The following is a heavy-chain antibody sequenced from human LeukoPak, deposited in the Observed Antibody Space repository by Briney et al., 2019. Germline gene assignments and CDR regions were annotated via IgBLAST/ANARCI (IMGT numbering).Heavy chain of an antibody. Sequence: PSETLSLTCTVSGSSISSWYWSWIRQPPGKGLEWVSVIFSGGTTYYADSVKGRFTISRDNSKNTLYLQMNSLRAEDTAVYYCAKYPNPYCSSTSCYVYFDYWGQGTLVTVSS. CDR1: GSSISSWY. J-gene: IGHJ4*02. CDR2: IFSGGTT. CDR3: AKYPNPYCSSTSCYVYFDY. D-gene: IGHD2-2*01. V-gene: IGHV3-53*01.